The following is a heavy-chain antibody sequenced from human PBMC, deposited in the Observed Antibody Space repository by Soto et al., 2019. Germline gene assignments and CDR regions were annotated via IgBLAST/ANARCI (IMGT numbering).Heavy chain of an antibody. Sequence: QVQLVESGGGVVQPGRSLRLSCVASGFTFRSYAMHWVRQAPGKGLEWVGVIWYDGSNKYYGDSVKGRFTISRDNSKNMLYLQMNSLRAEDTAVYFCATARSTWFDPWGQGTLVTVSS. CDR2: IWYDGSNK. J-gene: IGHJ5*02. CDR1: GFTFRSYA. CDR3: ATARSTWFDP. V-gene: IGHV3-33*03.